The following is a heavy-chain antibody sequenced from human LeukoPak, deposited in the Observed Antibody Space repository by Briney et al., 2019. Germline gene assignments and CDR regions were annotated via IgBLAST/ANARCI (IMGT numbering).Heavy chain of an antibody. J-gene: IGHJ6*03. Sequence: SVTLSLTCTVSGGSISSYYWSWLREPPGETVEWLGYIYYSGSPNYNPSRTSRVPISVDTSKKQFSLKLSSVTAADTAVDYCARVRDSSGYDYYYYMDVWGKGTTVTVSS. D-gene: IGHD3-22*01. CDR1: GGSISSYY. CDR3: ARVRDSSGYDYYYYMDV. V-gene: IGHV4-59*01. CDR2: IYYSGSP.